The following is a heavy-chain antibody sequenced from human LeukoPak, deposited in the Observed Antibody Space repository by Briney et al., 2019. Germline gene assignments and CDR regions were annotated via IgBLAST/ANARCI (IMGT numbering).Heavy chain of an antibody. D-gene: IGHD6-13*01. CDR2: IYTSGST. CDR3: ARGILSSTWPWFDP. Sequence: PSETLSLTCTVSGGSISTYFWNWIRQPAGKGLEWIGRIYTSGSTNYNPSLKSRVTMSVDTSKNQFSLKLSSVTAADTAVYYCARGILSSTWPWFDPWGQGTLVTVSP. V-gene: IGHV4-4*07. J-gene: IGHJ5*02. CDR1: GGSISTYF.